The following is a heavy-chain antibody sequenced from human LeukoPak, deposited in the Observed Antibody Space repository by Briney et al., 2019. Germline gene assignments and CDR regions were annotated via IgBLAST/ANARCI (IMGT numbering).Heavy chain of an antibody. J-gene: IGHJ4*02. Sequence: PSETLSLTCAAYGVSFSGYYWGWLRQPPGKGLEWIGSIYYSGSTYYNPSLKSRVTISVDTSNNQFSLKLSSVTAADTAVYYCARAWGIVVVPAAQFDYWGQGTLVTVSS. CDR1: GVSFSGYY. D-gene: IGHD2-2*01. CDR2: IYYSGST. V-gene: IGHV4-34*01. CDR3: ARAWGIVVVPAAQFDY.